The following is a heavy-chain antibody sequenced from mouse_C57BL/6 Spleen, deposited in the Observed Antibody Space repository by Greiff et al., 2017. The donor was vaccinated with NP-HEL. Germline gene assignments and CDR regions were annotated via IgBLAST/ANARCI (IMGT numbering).Heavy chain of an antibody. V-gene: IGHV6-3*01. CDR3: TRGSNYHYAMDY. Sequence: DVKLVESGGGLVQPGGSMKLSCVASGFTFSNYWMNWVRQSPEKGLEWVAQIRLKSDNYATHYAESVKGRFTISRDDSKSSVYLQMNNLRAEDTGIYYCTRGSNYHYAMDYWGQGTSVTVSS. CDR2: IRLKSDNYAT. D-gene: IGHD2-5*01. J-gene: IGHJ4*01. CDR1: GFTFSNYW.